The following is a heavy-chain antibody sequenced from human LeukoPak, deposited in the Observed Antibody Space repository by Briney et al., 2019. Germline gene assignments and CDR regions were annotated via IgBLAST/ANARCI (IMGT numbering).Heavy chain of an antibody. CDR3: ARETGYSFGFDY. V-gene: IGHV1-8*01. J-gene: IGHJ4*02. CDR1: GFTFTSHD. CDR2: MNPNSGST. D-gene: IGHD5-18*01. Sequence: ASVKVSCKPSGFTFTSHDYNWVRQATGQGLEWMGWMNPNSGSTGYAQKFQGRVTMTRDTSITTVYMELSSLTSEDTAVYYCARETGYSFGFDYWGQGTLVTVSS.